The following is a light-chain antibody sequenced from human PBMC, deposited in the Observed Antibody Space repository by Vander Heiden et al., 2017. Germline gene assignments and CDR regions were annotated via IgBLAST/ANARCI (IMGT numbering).Light chain of an antibody. J-gene: IGKJ3*01. Sequence: EIVLTQSPATLLLSPRERATLLCRASQSVSSYLAWYQRKPGQAPRLLIYDASNRATGIPARFSGSGSGTDFTLTISSLEPEDFAVYYCQQRSNWPPEVTFGPGTKVDIK. CDR2: DAS. CDR3: QQRSNWPPEVT. CDR1: QSVSSY. V-gene: IGKV3-11*01.